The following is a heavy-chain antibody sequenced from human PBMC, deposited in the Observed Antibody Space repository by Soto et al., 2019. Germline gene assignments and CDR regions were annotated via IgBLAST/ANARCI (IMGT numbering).Heavy chain of an antibody. CDR3: TAERGMGGELPFDY. J-gene: IGHJ4*02. CDR2: IKSKTDGGTT. CDR1: GFTFSNAW. Sequence: PGGSLRLSCAASGFTFSNAWMSWVRQAPGKGLEWVGRIKSKTDGGTTDYAAPVKGRFTISRDDSKNTLYLQMNSLKTEDTAVYYCTAERGMGGELPFDYWGRGTLVTVSS. D-gene: IGHD3-16*01. V-gene: IGHV3-15*01.